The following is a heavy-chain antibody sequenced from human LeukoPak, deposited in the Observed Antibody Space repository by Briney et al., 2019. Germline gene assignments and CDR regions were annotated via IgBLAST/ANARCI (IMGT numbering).Heavy chain of an antibody. CDR2: INTDGTIT. V-gene: IGHV3-74*01. J-gene: IGHJ4*02. CDR3: ARPGVGFDY. CDR1: GFTFTSYW. Sequence: GGSLRLSCAASGFTFTSYWMHWVRQAPGKGLVWLSRINTDGTITSYADSLEGRFTISGDNAKNTVYLQMNSLRTEDTAVYYCARPGVGFDYWGQGALVTVSS.